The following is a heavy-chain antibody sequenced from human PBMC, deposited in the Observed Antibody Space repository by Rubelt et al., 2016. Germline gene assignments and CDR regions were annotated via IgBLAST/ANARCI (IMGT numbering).Heavy chain of an antibody. CDR1: GYTFTSYG. CDR3: ARDPTTRFTSTGWFDP. V-gene: IGHV1-18*01. Sequence: QVQLVQSGAEVKKPGASVKVSCKASGYTFTSYGISWVRPAHGQGLEWMGWISAYNGTKNYAQKLQGRVPMTTEPSTSTAYMELRSLRSDDTAVYYCARDPTTRFTSTGWFDPWGQGTLVTVSS. J-gene: IGHJ5*02. D-gene: IGHD5-12*01. CDR2: ISAYNGTK.